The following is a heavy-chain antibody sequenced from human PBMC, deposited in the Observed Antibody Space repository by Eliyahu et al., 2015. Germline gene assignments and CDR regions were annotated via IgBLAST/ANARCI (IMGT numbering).Heavy chain of an antibody. Sequence: QVQLQQWGAGLLKPSXTLSLTCAVYGGXFSGYYXTWIRQPPGKGLEWIGEINHSGSTNYNPSLKSRVTISVDTSKNQFSLELSSVTAADTAVYYCARGLLDNYWGQGTLVTVSS. CDR3: ARGLLDNY. J-gene: IGHJ4*02. CDR2: INHSGST. V-gene: IGHV4-34*01. CDR1: GGXFSGYY. D-gene: IGHD1-1*01.